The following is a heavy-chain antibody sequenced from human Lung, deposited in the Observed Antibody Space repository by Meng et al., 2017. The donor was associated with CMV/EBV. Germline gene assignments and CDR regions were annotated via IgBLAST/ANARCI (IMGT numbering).Heavy chain of an antibody. CDR2: ISSSGSTI. D-gene: IGHD3-10*01. CDR3: ARAGITMVRGVMVDYYGMDV. V-gene: IGHV3-48*03. J-gene: IGHJ6*04. CDR1: GFTFSSYE. Sequence: GESLKISCAASGFTFSSYEMNWVRQAPGKGLEWVSYISSSGSTIYYADSVKGRFTISRDNAKNSLYLQMNSLRAEDTAVYYCARAGITMVRGVMVDYYGMDVWGKGTTVTVSS.